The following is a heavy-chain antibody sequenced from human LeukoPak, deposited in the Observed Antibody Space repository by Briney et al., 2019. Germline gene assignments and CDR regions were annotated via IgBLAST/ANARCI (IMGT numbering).Heavy chain of an antibody. J-gene: IGHJ4*02. CDR2: IYTSGST. D-gene: IGHD3-22*01. Sequence: PSETLSLTCAVSGGSISSGGYSWSWIRQPAGKGLEWIGRIYTSGSTNYNPSLKSRVTMSVDTSKNQFSLKLSSVTAADTAVYYCASNDDSSGSTYYWGQGTLVTVSS. V-gene: IGHV4-61*02. CDR1: GGSISSGGYS. CDR3: ASNDDSSGSTYY.